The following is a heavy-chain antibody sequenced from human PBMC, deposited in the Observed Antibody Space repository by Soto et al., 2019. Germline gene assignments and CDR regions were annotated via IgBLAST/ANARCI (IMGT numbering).Heavy chain of an antibody. J-gene: IGHJ4*02. V-gene: IGHV1-2*02. CDR3: ARGRSYYYDSSGQYYFDY. D-gene: IGHD3-22*01. Sequence: ASVKVSCKASGYTFAGHNIHWVRQAPGQGPEWMGEIGPESGATRYAQRFQGRVTMTRDMSITTVYMELNNPSPDDTAVYYCARGRSYYYDSSGQYYFDYWGQGTLVTVSS. CDR2: IGPESGAT. CDR1: GYTFAGHN.